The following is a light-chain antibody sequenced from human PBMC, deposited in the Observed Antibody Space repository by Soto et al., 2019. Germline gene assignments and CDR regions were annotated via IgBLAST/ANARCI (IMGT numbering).Light chain of an antibody. CDR3: CSYAGSSTWV. V-gene: IGLV2-23*01. Sequence: QSALTQPASVSGSPGQSITMSCTGSSSDVGSYDLVSWYQQHPDKAPKVMIYEGSKRPSGVSNRFSGSKSGNTASLTISGLQAEDEADYYCCSYAGSSTWVFGGGTKLTVL. CDR2: EGS. J-gene: IGLJ3*02. CDR1: SSDVGSYDL.